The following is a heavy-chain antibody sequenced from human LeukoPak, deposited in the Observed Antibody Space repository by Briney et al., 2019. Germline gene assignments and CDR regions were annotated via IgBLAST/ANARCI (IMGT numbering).Heavy chain of an antibody. CDR2: IYSGGST. Sequence: GGSLRLSCAASGFTASSNYMSWVRQAPGKGLEWVSVIYSGGSTYYADSVKGRFTISRDNSKNTLYLQMNSLRAEDTAVYYCARVAVAAVAFDIWGQGTMVTVSS. CDR1: GFTASSNY. CDR3: ARVAVAAVAFDI. D-gene: IGHD6-19*01. J-gene: IGHJ3*02. V-gene: IGHV3-53*01.